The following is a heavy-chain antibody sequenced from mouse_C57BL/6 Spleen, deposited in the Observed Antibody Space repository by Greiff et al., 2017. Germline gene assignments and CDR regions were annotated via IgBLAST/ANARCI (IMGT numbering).Heavy chain of an antibody. V-gene: IGHV3-1*01. D-gene: IGHD2-5*01. Sequence: EVKLMESGPGMVKPSQSLSLTCTVTGYSITSGYDWHWIRHFPGNKLEWMGYISYSGSTNYNPSLKSRISITHDTSKNHFFLKLNSVTTEDTATYYCAREHYSKGWFAYWGQGTLVTVSA. CDR1: GYSITSGYD. J-gene: IGHJ3*01. CDR3: AREHYSKGWFAY. CDR2: ISYSGST.